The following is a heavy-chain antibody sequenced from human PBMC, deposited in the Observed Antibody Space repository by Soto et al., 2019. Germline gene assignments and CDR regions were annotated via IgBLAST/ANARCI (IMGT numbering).Heavy chain of an antibody. CDR3: AWGYCGCGGCYLCRDAFDL. CDR1: GFTFSIYH. J-gene: IGHJ3*01. V-gene: IGHV3-21*01. Sequence: EVQLVESGGGLVMPGGSLRLSCAASGFTFSIYHMNWVRQAPGKGLEWVSSINPSSSHIYYADSVRGRFTISRDNCKNSLYWQMNSLRTEDAAVYYCAWGYCGCGGCYLCRDAFDLWGQGTMVTVSS. CDR2: INPSSSHI. D-gene: IGHD2-15*01.